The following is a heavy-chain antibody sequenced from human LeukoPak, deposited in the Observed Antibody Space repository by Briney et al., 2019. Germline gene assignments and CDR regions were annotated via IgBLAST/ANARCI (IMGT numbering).Heavy chain of an antibody. J-gene: IGHJ4*02. Sequence: PSETLSLTCTVSGGSISSGGYYWGWIRQHPGKGLEWIGYIYYSGSTYYNPSLKGRVTISIDTSKNQFSLKLSSVTAADTAVYYCARAMIEDDSSGLYYFDYWGQGTLVTVSS. CDR3: ARAMIEDDSSGLYYFDY. CDR2: IYYSGST. V-gene: IGHV4-31*03. CDR1: GGSISSGGYY. D-gene: IGHD3-22*01.